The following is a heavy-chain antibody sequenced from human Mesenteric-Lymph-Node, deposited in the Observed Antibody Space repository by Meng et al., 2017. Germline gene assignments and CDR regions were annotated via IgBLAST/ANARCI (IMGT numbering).Heavy chain of an antibody. V-gene: IGHV3-48*03. Sequence: GESLKISCAASGFTFKTFEMNWVRQAPGKGLEWVSFISSSGSITDSADSVKGRFTISRDNAKNLLYLQMNSLRAEDTAVYYCARLYGYMGPDWGQGTLVTVSS. CDR3: ARLYGYMGPD. D-gene: IGHD5-24*01. CDR1: GFTFKTFE. CDR2: ISSSGSIT. J-gene: IGHJ4*02.